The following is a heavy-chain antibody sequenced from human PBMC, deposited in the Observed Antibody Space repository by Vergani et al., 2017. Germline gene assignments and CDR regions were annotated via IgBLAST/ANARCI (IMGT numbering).Heavy chain of an antibody. D-gene: IGHD4-23*01. CDR1: GFTVSSNY. J-gene: IGHJ4*02. CDR3: ARGGVTEFDY. V-gene: IGHV3-53*04. Sequence: EVQLVESGGGLVQPGRSLRLSCAASGFTVSSNYMSWARQAPGKGLEWVSVIYSGGSTYYADSVKGRFTIARNNSKNTLYLQMNSLRAEDTAVYDCARGGVTEFDYWGQGTLVTVSS. CDR2: IYSGGST.